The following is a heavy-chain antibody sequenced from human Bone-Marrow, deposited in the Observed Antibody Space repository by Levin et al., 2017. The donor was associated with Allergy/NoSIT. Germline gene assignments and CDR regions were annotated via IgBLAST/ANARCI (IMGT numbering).Heavy chain of an antibody. CDR3: ARDWGYCSSTTCYTFDY. V-gene: IGHV3-33*01. CDR2: IWYDGSNK. CDR1: GFNLNTFT. J-gene: IGHJ4*02. D-gene: IGHD2-2*02. Sequence: GGSLRLSCAASGFNLNTFTMHWVRQSPGKGLEWVAVIWYDGSNKYYADSVKGRFTISRDNSKNTLYLQMNTLRFEDTAVYYCARDWGYCSSTTCYTFDYWGQGTLVTVSS.